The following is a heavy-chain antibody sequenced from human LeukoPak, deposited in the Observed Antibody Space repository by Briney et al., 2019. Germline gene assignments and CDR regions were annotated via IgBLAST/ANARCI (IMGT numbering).Heavy chain of an antibody. J-gene: IGHJ2*01. CDR2: ISYDGSNK. V-gene: IGHV3-30*03. CDR3: ARESGDWYFDL. D-gene: IGHD3-10*01. Sequence: GGSLRVSCAAPGFTFSSYGMHWVRQAPGKGVGRVAVISYDGSNKYYADSVKGRLTISRDNSKNTLYLQMNSLRAEDTAVYYCARESGDWYFDLWGRGTLVTVSS. CDR1: GFTFSSYG.